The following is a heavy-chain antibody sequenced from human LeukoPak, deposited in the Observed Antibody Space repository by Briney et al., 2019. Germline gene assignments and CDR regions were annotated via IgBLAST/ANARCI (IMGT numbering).Heavy chain of an antibody. D-gene: IGHD6-6*01. CDR2: VSTDGTTT. CDR3: ARECDPSRFASSSPDY. J-gene: IGHJ4*02. Sequence: GGSLRLSCAASGFGFSRYWMHWVRQAPGKGLVWVSRVSTDGTTTTYADSVQGRFTVSRDNAKNTLYLQMNDLRPEDTAVYFCARECDPSRFASSSPDYWGQGTLVTVSS. CDR1: GFGFSRYW. V-gene: IGHV3-74*01.